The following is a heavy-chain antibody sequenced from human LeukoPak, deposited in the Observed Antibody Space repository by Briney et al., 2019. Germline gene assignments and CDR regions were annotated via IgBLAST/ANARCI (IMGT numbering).Heavy chain of an antibody. CDR2: IYYSGST. CDR3: ARGGYVWGSNYFDY. CDR1: GGSISSGDYY. V-gene: IGHV4-30-4*01. D-gene: IGHD3-16*01. J-gene: IGHJ4*02. Sequence: SETLSLTCTVSGGSISSGDYYWSWIRQPPGKGLEWIGYIYYSGSTYYNPSLKSRVTISVDTSKSQFSLKLSSVTAADTAVYYCARGGYVWGSNYFDYWGQGTLVTVSS.